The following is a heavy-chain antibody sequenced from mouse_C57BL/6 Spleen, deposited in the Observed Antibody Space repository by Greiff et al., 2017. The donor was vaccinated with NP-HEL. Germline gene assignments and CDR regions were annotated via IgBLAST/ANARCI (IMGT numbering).Heavy chain of an antibody. CDR3: ARSGYYSNFSFAY. D-gene: IGHD2-5*01. CDR2: IHPNSGST. J-gene: IGHJ3*01. Sequence: QVQLQQPGAELVKPGASVKLSCKASGYTFTSYWMHWVKQRPGQGLEWIGMIHPNSGSTNYNEKFKSKATLTVDKSSSTAYMQLSSLTSDDSAVYYCARSGYYSNFSFAYWGQGTLVTVSA. V-gene: IGHV1-64*01. CDR1: GYTFTSYW.